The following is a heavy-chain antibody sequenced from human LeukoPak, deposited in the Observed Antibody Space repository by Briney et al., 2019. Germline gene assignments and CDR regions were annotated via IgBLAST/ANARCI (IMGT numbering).Heavy chain of an antibody. CDR2: FDPEDGET. CDR1: GYTFTSYY. CDR3: ATGRVVRGVPPPFDY. Sequence: ASVKVPWKASGYTFTSYYLHWVRKAPGKGPEWMGGFDPEDGETIYAQKFQGRVTMTEDTSTDTAYMELSSLRSEDTAVYYCATGRVVRGVPPPFDYWGQGTLVTVSS. D-gene: IGHD3-10*01. J-gene: IGHJ4*02. V-gene: IGHV1-24*01.